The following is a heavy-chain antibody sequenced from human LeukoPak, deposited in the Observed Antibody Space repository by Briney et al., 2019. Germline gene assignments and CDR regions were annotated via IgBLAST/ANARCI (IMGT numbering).Heavy chain of an antibody. CDR1: GFTFSDYD. J-gene: IGHJ4*02. Sequence: RSGGSLRLSCAASGFTFSDYDMKWVRQAPGKGLEWVSSISTGNTYKYYGDSVKGRFTISRDNTRNSLYLQMSGLRAEDTAVYYCARGPTLIGVAGTWPLDYWGQGTLVIVSS. V-gene: IGHV3-21*01. CDR2: ISTGNTYK. CDR3: ARGPTLIGVAGTWPLDY. D-gene: IGHD6-19*01.